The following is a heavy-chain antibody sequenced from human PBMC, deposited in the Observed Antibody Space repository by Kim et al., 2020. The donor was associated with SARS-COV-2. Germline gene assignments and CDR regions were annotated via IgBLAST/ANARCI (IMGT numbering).Heavy chain of an antibody. D-gene: IGHD6-13*01. Sequence: ASVKGSCKVSGYTLTELSMHWVRQAPGKGLEWMGGCDPEDGETIYAQKFQGRVTMTEDTSTDTAYMELSSLRSEDTAVYYCATGIAASGYYYYYGMDVWGQGTTVTVSS. J-gene: IGHJ6*02. CDR3: ATGIAASGYYYYYGMDV. CDR1: GYTLTELS. V-gene: IGHV1-24*01. CDR2: CDPEDGET.